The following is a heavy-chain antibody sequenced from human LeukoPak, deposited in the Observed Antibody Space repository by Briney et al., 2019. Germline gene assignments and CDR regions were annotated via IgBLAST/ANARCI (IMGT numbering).Heavy chain of an antibody. V-gene: IGHV1-2*02. CDR2: INPNSGGT. CDR3: ARLYGGYDSRDFDY. D-gene: IGHD5-12*01. Sequence: ASVKVSCEASGYTFTGYYMHWVRQAPGQGLEWMGWINPNSGGTNYAQKFQGRVTMTRDTSISTAYMELSRLRSDDTAVYYCARLYGGYDSRDFDYWGQGTLVTVSS. CDR1: GYTFTGYY. J-gene: IGHJ4*02.